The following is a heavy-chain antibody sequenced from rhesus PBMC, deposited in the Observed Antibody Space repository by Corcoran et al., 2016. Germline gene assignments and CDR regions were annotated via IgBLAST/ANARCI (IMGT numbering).Heavy chain of an antibody. CDR2: IYGGSGST. D-gene: IGHD3-3*01. V-gene: IGHV4-147*01. Sequence: QVQLQESGPGVVKPSETLSLTCAVSGGSISRSWWGWIRQPPGKGLEWIGQIYGGSGSTSYNPSLKSRVTSSSDTSKNQFTLKLSSVTAADTAVYYCAKIDIWTGYYFDYWGQGVLVTVSS. CDR3: AKIDIWTGYYFDY. CDR1: GGSISRSW. J-gene: IGHJ4*01.